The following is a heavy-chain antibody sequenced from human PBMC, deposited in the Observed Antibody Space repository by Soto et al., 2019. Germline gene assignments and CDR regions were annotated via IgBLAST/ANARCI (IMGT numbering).Heavy chain of an antibody. CDR2: INAGNGNT. J-gene: IGHJ4*02. CDR1: GYTFTSYA. D-gene: IGHD5-12*01. Sequence: GASVKVSCKASGYTFTSYAMHWVRQAPGQRLEWMGWINAGNGNTKYSQKFQGRVTITRDTSASTAYMELSSLRSEDTAVYYCARDPILTTRIVATILPPSYWGQGTLVTVSS. CDR3: ARDPILTTRIVATILPPSY. V-gene: IGHV1-3*01.